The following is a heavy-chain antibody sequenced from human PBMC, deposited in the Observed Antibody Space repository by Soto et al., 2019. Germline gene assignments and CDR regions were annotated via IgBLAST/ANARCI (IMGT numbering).Heavy chain of an antibody. CDR2: ISYDGSNK. Sequence: GGSLRLSCAASGFTFSSYGMHWVRQAPGKGLEWVAVISYDGSNKYYADSVKGRFTISRDNPKNTLYLQMNSLRAEDTAVYYCAKDRQRTNYYDSSGYYPRIFDYWGQGTLVTVSS. J-gene: IGHJ4*02. D-gene: IGHD3-22*01. CDR3: AKDRQRTNYYDSSGYYPRIFDY. CDR1: GFTFSSYG. V-gene: IGHV3-30*18.